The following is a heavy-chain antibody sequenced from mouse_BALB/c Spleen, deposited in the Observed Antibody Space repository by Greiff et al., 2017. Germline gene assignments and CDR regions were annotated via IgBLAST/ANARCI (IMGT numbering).Heavy chain of an antibody. J-gene: IGHJ4*01. CDR3: ARQITTVVEGAMDY. CDR1: GFTFSSYA. D-gene: IGHD1-1*01. CDR2: ISSGGST. V-gene: IGHV5-6-5*01. Sequence: DVKLVESGGGLVKPGGSLKLSCAASGFTFSSYAMSWVRQTPEKRLEWVASISSGGSTYYPDRVKGRFTISRDNAKNTLYLQMISLKSEDTAMYSCARQITTVVEGAMDYWGQGTSVTVSS.